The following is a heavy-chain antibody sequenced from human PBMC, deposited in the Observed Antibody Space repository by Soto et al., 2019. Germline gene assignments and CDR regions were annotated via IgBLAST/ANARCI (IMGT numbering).Heavy chain of an antibody. CDR2: ISYDGSNK. Sequence: GGSLRLSCAASGFTFSSYAMHWVRQAPGKGLEWVAVISYDGSNKYYADSVKGRFTISRDTSKNTLYLQMNSLRAEDTAVYYCARDCLFLGRVRMYDAFDIWGQGTMVTVSS. D-gene: IGHD2-15*01. V-gene: IGHV3-30-3*01. CDR3: ARDCLFLGRVRMYDAFDI. J-gene: IGHJ3*02. CDR1: GFTFSSYA.